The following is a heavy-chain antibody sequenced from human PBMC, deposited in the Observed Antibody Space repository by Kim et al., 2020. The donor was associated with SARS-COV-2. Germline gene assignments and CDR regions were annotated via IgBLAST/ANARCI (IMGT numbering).Heavy chain of an antibody. V-gene: IGHV4-31*02. J-gene: IGHJ3*02. Sequence: SLKIRVTLSVDPSKTQFSLKLSSVTAADTAVYYCARATFYDFWSGNAFDIWGQGTMVTVSS. D-gene: IGHD3-3*01. CDR3: ARATFYDFWSGNAFDI.